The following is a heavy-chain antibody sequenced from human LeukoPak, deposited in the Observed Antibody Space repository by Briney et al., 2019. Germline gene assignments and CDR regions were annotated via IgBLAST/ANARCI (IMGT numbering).Heavy chain of an antibody. CDR2: INPNSGGT. CDR1: GYTFTGYY. CDR3: ARVSSSRAVLRYFDWLPHFDY. Sequence: ASVKVPCKASGYTFTGYYMHWVRQAPGQGLEWMGWINPNSGGTNYAQKFQGRVTMIRDTSISTAYMELSRLRSDDTAVYYCARVSSSRAVLRYFDWLPHFDYWGQGTLVTVSS. J-gene: IGHJ4*02. V-gene: IGHV1-2*02. D-gene: IGHD3-9*01.